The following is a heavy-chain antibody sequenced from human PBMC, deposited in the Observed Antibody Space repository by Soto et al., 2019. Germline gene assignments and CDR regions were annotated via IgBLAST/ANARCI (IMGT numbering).Heavy chain of an antibody. Sequence: QVQLVQSGAEVKKPVSSVKVSCKASGGTFSSYAISWVRQAPGQGLEWMGGIIPIFGTANYAQKFQGRVTTTAVESKSTAYMELSSLSAEETAVYYCARYSRGFGKSKNQDFDYWGQGTLVTVSS. CDR2: IIPIFGTA. J-gene: IGHJ4*02. CDR1: GGTFSSYA. V-gene: IGHV1-69*01. CDR3: ARYSRGFGKSKNQDFDY. D-gene: IGHD3-10*01.